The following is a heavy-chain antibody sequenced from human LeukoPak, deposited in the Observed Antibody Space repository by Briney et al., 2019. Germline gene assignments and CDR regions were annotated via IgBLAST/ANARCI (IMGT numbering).Heavy chain of an antibody. J-gene: IGHJ4*02. D-gene: IGHD3-10*01. CDR3: ARSLARGRYYFDY. CDR1: GFTFSSYS. V-gene: IGHV3-48*01. CDR2: ISSSSSTI. Sequence: SGGSLRLSCAASGFTFSSYSMNWVRQAPGKGLEWVSYISSSSSTIYYADSVKGRFTISRDNAKNSLYLQMNSLRAEDTAVYYCARSLARGRYYFDYWGQGTLVTVSS.